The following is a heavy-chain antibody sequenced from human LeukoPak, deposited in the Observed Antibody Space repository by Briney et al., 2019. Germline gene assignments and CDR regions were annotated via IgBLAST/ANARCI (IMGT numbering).Heavy chain of an antibody. Sequence: ASVKVSCKASGYTFTGYYMHWVRQAPGQVLEWMGRINPNSGGTNYALKFQGRVTMTRDTSISTAYMELSRLRSDDTAVYYCARDPRGSSSPYYFDYWGQGTLVTVSS. CDR3: ARDPRGSSSPYYFDY. CDR1: GYTFTGYY. CDR2: INPNSGGT. D-gene: IGHD6-6*01. V-gene: IGHV1-2*06. J-gene: IGHJ4*02.